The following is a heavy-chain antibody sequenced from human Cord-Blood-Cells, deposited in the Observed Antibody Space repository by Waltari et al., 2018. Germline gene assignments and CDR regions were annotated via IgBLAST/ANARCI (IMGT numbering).Heavy chain of an antibody. D-gene: IGHD1-26*01. CDR1: GGPISSSSYY. CDR2: IYYSGST. Sequence: QLQLQESRPGLVKPSETLSPTCTVPGGPISSSSYYLGWIRQPPGKGLEGIGSIYYSGSTYYNPSLKSRVTISVDTSKNQFSLKLSSVTAADTAVYYCARVFSGSFDYWGQGTLVTVSS. CDR3: ARVFSGSFDY. V-gene: IGHV4-39*01. J-gene: IGHJ4*02.